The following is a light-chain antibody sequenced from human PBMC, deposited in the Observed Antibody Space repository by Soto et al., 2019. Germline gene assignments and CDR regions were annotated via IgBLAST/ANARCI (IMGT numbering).Light chain of an antibody. CDR2: GAC. Sequence: ESVLTQSPGTLSLSTGERATLSCRASQSVSSSYLAWYQQKPGQAPRLLIYGACSSATGIPDRFSVSGSGTDVTLTISRLEPEDFAVYYCQEHGSSPGTFGQVNKVELK. CDR1: QSVSSSY. J-gene: IGKJ1*01. V-gene: IGKV3-20*01. CDR3: QEHGSSPGT.